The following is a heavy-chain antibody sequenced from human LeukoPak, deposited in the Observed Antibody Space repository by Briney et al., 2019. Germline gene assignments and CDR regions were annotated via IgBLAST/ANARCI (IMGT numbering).Heavy chain of an antibody. J-gene: IGHJ4*02. CDR2: IYYSGST. CDR1: GGSISSGDYY. V-gene: IGHV4-30-4*01. CDR3: AREYCSSTSCYWVDY. Sequence: SQTLSLTCTVSGGSISSGDYYWSWIRQPPGKGLEWIGYIYYSGSTYYNPSLKSRVTISVETSKNQFSLKLSSVTAADTAVYYCAREYCSSTSCYWVDYWGQGTLVTVSS. D-gene: IGHD2-2*01.